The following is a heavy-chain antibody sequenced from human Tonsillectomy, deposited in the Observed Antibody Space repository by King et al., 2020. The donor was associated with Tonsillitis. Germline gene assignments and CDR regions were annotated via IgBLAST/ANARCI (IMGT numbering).Heavy chain of an antibody. CDR1: GYTFTGYY. J-gene: IGHJ6*02. CDR2: VNPNSGGT. Sequence: VQLVESGAEVKKPGASVKVSCKASGYTFTGYYMHWVRQAPGQGLEWMGWVNPNSGGTNYAQKFQGRVTMTRDTSISTAYMELSRLRSDDTAVYYCATLGYCSSTSCYHYYYDMDVWGQGATGTVSS. CDR3: ATLGYCSSTSCYHYYYDMDV. D-gene: IGHD2-2*01. V-gene: IGHV1-2*02.